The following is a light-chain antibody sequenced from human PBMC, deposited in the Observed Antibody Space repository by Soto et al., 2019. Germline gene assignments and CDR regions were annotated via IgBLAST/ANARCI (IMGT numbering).Light chain of an antibody. CDR2: EVS. CDR1: SSDIGAYNH. J-gene: IGLJ1*01. CDR3: SSYTGSSIPYV. Sequence: QSVLTQPASVSGSPGQSIAISCTGTSSDIGAYNHVSWYQQHPGKAPKLMIYEVSNRPSGVSNRFSGSKSGNTASLTISGLQAEDEADYYCSSYTGSSIPYVFGTGTKVTVL. V-gene: IGLV2-14*01.